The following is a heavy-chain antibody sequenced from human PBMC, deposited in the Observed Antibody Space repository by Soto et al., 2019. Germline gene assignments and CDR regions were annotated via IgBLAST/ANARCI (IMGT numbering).Heavy chain of an antibody. CDR1: GGSISSRSFY. CDR3: ARGRDLFDY. Sequence: PSETLSLTCTVSGGSISSRSFYWGWIRQPPGMGLEWIGEINHSGSTNYNPSLKSRVTISVDTSKNQFSLKLSSVTAADTAVYYCARGRDLFDYWGQGTLVTVSS. CDR2: INHSGST. V-gene: IGHV4-39*07. J-gene: IGHJ4*02.